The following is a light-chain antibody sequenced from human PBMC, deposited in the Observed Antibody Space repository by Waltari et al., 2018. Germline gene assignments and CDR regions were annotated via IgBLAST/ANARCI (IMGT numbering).Light chain of an antibody. J-gene: IGLJ2*01. CDR2: DDS. CDR3: QVWESSVV. Sequence: SYVLTQPPSVSVAPGQTARITCGGDRIGRKSVNWYQQKPGQAPVLVVFDDSDRPAGISERFSGSSSGPTATLTISRVEAGDEADYYCQVWESSVVFGGGTKLTVL. V-gene: IGLV3-21*02. CDR1: RIGRKS.